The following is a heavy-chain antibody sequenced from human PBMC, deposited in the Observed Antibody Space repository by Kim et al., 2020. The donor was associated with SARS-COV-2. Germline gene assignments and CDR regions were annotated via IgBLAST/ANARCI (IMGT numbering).Heavy chain of an antibody. CDR3: ARGLGGSPYYYDSSGYYLDTHFDY. V-gene: IGHV7-4-1*02. Sequence: ASVKVSCKASGYTFTSYAMNWVRQAPGQGLEWMGWINTNTGNPTYAQGFTGRFVFSLDTSVSTAYLQISSLKAEDTAVYYCARGLGGSPYYYDSSGYYLDTHFDYWGQRTLVTVSS. CDR2: INTNTGNP. D-gene: IGHD3-22*01. CDR1: GYTFTSYA. J-gene: IGHJ4*02.